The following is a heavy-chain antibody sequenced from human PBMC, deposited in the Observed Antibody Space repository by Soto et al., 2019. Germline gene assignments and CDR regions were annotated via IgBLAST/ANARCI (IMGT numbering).Heavy chain of an antibody. Sequence: EVRLVESGGGSVQPGMSLRLSCVGSAFNIPDRAMHWVRQAPGKGLEWVSGIYWNSARIDYADSVKGRFTISRDKAKNPLYRQMNRLTTEETGFYQCITERDAGVLANWGQGTLVTVSS. CDR3: ITERDAGVLAN. CDR2: IYWNSARI. V-gene: IGHV3-9*01. D-gene: IGHD3-10*01. CDR1: AFNIPDRA. J-gene: IGHJ4*02.